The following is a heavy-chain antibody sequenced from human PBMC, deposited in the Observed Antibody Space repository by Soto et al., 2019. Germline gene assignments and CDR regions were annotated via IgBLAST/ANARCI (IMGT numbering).Heavy chain of an antibody. V-gene: IGHV1-69*02. J-gene: IGHJ4*02. Sequence: QVQLVQSGTEVKKPGSSVTVSCKASGGPYSKYSISWVRQAPGQGLEWMGRIIPIFDMTNYAQKFQGRVTITADKSTSTVYMDLSSLRSEDTAVYYCARSLQGDHYDSDGLDSWGQGTLVSVSS. D-gene: IGHD3-22*01. CDR1: GGPYSKYS. CDR2: IIPIFDMT. CDR3: ARSLQGDHYDSDGLDS.